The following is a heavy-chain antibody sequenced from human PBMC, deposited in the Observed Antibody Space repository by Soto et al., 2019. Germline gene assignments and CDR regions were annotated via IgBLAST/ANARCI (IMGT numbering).Heavy chain of an antibody. D-gene: IGHD4-17*01. Sequence: EVQLVESGGGLVKPGGSLRLSCAASGFTFSSYSMNWVRQAPGKGLEWVSSISSSSSYIYYADSVKGRFTISRDNAKXXXXXXXXXXXXXXXXXXXXXXDTSXGDFYFDYXXQGXXVTVSS. CDR3: XXDTSXGDFYFDY. CDR1: GFTFSSYS. V-gene: IGHV3-21*01. J-gene: IGHJ4*02. CDR2: ISSSSSYI.